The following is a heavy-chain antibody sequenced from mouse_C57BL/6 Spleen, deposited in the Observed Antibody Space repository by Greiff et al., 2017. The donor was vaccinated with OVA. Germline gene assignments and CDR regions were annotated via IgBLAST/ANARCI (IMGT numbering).Heavy chain of an antibody. D-gene: IGHD4-1*01. CDR3: ARGGTGTSGFAY. CDR1: GYAFGSSW. V-gene: IGHV1-82*01. CDR2: IYPGDGDT. Sequence: VQLVESGPELVKPGASVKISCKASGYAFGSSWMNWVKQRPGKGLEWIGRIYPGDGDTNYNGKFKGKATLTADKSSSTAYMQLSSLTSEDSAVYFCARGGTGTSGFAYWGQGTLVTVSA. J-gene: IGHJ3*01.